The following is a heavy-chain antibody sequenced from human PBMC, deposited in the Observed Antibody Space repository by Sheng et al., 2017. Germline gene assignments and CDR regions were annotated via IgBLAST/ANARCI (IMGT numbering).Heavy chain of an antibody. J-gene: IGHJ1*01. CDR3: ARQSRWLLTGSGYFQH. CDR1: GGSFSGYY. CDR2: INHSGST. Sequence: QVQLQQWGAGLLKPSETLSLTCAVYGGSFSGYYWSWIRQPPGKGLEWIGEINHSGSTNYNPSLKSRVTISVDTSKNQFSLKLSSVTAADTAVYYCARQSRWLLTGSGYFQHWGQGTLVTVSS. V-gene: IGHV4-34*01. D-gene: IGHD3-22*01.